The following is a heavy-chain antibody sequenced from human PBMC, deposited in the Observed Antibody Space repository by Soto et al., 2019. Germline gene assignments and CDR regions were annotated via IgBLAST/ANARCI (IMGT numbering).Heavy chain of an antibody. CDR2: FDPEDGET. CDR3: ATESWTVAPDAFDI. D-gene: IGHD4-17*01. J-gene: IGHJ3*02. V-gene: IGHV1-24*01. CDR1: GYTLAELS. Sequence: ASVKVSCKVSGYTLAELSMHWVRQAPGKGLERMGGFDPEDGETIYAQKFQGRVTMTEDTSTGTGYMELSSLRSEDTAVYYCATESWTVAPDAFDIWGQGTMVTVSS.